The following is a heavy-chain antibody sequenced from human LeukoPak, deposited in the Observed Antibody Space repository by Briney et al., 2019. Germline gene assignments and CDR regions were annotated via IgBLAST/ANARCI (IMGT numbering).Heavy chain of an antibody. V-gene: IGHV4-59*12. CDR3: AADTAGKDAFDI. D-gene: IGHD5-18*01. CDR1: GGSISSYY. J-gene: IGHJ3*02. Sequence: SETLSLTCTVSGGSISSYYWSWIRQPPGKGLEWIGYIYYSGSTNYNPFLKSRVTISVDTSKNQFSLKLSSVTAADTAVYYCAADTAGKDAFDIWGQGTMVTVSS. CDR2: IYYSGST.